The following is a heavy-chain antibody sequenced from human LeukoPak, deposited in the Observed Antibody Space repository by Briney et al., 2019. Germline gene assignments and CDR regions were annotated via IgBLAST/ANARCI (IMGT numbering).Heavy chain of an antibody. V-gene: IGHV3-49*04. CDR3: TRDLGMATIPLNY. CDR1: GFTFGDYA. D-gene: IGHD5-24*01. CDR2: IRSKAYGGTT. J-gene: IGHJ4*02. Sequence: GGSLRLSCTASGFTFGDYAMSWVRQAPGKGLEWVGFIRSKAYGGTTEYAASVKGRFTISRDDSKSIAYLQMNSLKTEDTAVYYCTRDLGMATIPLNYWGQGTLVTVSS.